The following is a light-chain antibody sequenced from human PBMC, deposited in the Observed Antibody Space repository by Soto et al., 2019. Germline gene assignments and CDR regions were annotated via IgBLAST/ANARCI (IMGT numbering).Light chain of an antibody. CDR1: QDISRW. CDR2: TAS. Sequence: DIQMTQSPSSVSASVGDRITITCRASQDISRWLAWYQQKPGRAPNLLIYTASTLESGVQSRFSGSGSGTDFTLTISNLQPEDFVTYYWQQVDSFPLAFGGGTKVEIK. CDR3: QQVDSFPLA. J-gene: IGKJ4*01. V-gene: IGKV1D-12*01.